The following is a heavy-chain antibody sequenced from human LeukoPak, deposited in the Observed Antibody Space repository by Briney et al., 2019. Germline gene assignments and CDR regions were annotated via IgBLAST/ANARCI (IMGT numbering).Heavy chain of an antibody. CDR2: ISYDGSNK. CDR3: ARPIMVRGVILGSGVDY. Sequence: GRSLRLSCAASGFTFSSYAMHWVRQAPGEGLEWVAVISYDGSNKYYADSVKGRFTISRDNSKNTLYLQMNSLRAEDTAVYYCARPIMVRGVILGSGVDYWGQGTLVTVSS. CDR1: GFTFSSYA. V-gene: IGHV3-30*04. D-gene: IGHD3-10*01. J-gene: IGHJ4*02.